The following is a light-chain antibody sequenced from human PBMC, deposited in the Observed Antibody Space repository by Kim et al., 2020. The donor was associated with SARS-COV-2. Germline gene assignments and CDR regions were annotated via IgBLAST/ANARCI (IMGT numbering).Light chain of an antibody. J-gene: IGLJ1*01. V-gene: IGLV3-1*01. Sequence: SCELTQPPSVSVSPGQTANISCSGDNLGANDVSWYQQKPGQSPVLVIYQDKKRPSGIPERFSGSNSGNTATLTISGTQALAEADYYCQAWDSGTHYVFG. CDR2: QDK. CDR1: NLGAND. CDR3: QAWDSGTHYV.